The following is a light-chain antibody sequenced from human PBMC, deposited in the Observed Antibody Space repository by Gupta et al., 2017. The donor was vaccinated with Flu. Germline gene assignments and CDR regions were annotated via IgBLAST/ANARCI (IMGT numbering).Light chain of an antibody. CDR1: QSLGSS. CDR3: QQGSTWT. Sequence: EMVLTQSPATLSLSPGERATLSCRASQSLGSSLAWYQHKPGQAPRLLIYDAFTRATGIPARFSGSGSGTDFTLTSSSREPEDFEVYYCQQGSTWTFGQGTKVE. J-gene: IGKJ1*01. V-gene: IGKV3-11*01. CDR2: DAF.